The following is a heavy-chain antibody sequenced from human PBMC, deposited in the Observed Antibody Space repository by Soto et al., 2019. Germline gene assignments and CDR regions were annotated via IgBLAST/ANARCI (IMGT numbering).Heavy chain of an antibody. CDR1: GFTFSDYY. V-gene: IGHV3-11*01. CDR3: AREKEIYYYYYMDV. Sequence: QVQLVESGGGLVKPGGPLRLSCAASGFTFSDYYMSWIRQAPGKGLEWVSYISSSGSTIYYADSVKGRFTISRDNAKTSLYLQMNSLRAEDTAVYYCAREKEIYYYYYMDVWGKGTTVTVSS. CDR2: ISSSGSTI. J-gene: IGHJ6*03.